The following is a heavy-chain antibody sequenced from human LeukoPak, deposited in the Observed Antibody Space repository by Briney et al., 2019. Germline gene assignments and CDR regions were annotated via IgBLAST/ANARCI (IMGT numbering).Heavy chain of an antibody. J-gene: IGHJ4*02. CDR2: IYYSGST. CDR1: GGSFSSYY. V-gene: IGHV4-59*08. Sequence: PSETLSLTCAVYGGSFSSYYWSWIRQPPGKGLEWIGYIYYSGSTNYNPSLKSRVTISVDTSKNQFSLKLSSVTAADTAVYYCASSPLAAMGYYFDYWGQGTLVTVSS. D-gene: IGHD2-2*01. CDR3: ASSPLAAMGYYFDY.